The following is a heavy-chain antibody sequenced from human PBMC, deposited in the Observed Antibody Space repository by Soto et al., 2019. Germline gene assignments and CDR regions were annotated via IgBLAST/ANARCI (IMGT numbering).Heavy chain of an antibody. CDR1: GGSISSYY. D-gene: IGHD4-17*01. J-gene: IGHJ4*02. V-gene: IGHV4-59*01. CDR2: IYYSGST. Sequence: SETLSLTCTVSGGSISSYYWSWIRQPPGKGLEWIGYIYYSGSTEYNPSLKSRVTISVDTSKNQFSLKLSSVTAADTAVYFCARAYYGDYPYFDYWGQGTLVTVSS. CDR3: ARAYYGDYPYFDY.